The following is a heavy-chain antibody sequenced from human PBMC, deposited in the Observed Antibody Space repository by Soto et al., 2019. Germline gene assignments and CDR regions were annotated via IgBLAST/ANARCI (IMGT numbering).Heavy chain of an antibody. Sequence: PSATLSLTCTASDGSLSRGGYSWRWIRQPPGKGLEWIGYIYHSGSTYYNPSLKRRVTISVDRSKNQFSLKLSSVTAADTAVYYCARATNKYSSFKGFDYWGQGTLVTVSS. D-gene: IGHD6-6*01. J-gene: IGHJ4*02. V-gene: IGHV4-30-2*01. CDR2: IYHSGST. CDR1: DGSLSRGGYS. CDR3: ARATNKYSSFKGFDY.